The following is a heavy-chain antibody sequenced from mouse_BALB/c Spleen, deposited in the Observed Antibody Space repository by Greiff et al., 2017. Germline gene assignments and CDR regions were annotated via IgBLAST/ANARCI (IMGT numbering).Heavy chain of an antibody. CDR1: GYSITSGYY. Sequence: EVHLVESGPGLVKPSQSLSLTCSVTGYSITSGYYWNWIRQFPGNKLEWMGYISYDGSNNYNPSLKNRISITRDTSKNQFFLKLNSVTTEDTATYYCARDSNWVFDYWGQGTTLTVSS. CDR3: ARDSNWVFDY. J-gene: IGHJ2*01. V-gene: IGHV3-6*02. CDR2: ISYDGSN. D-gene: IGHD4-1*01.